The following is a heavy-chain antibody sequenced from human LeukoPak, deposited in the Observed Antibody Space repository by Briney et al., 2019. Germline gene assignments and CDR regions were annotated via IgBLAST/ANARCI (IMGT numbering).Heavy chain of an antibody. CDR2: ISAYNGNT. CDR1: GYTFTTYG. Sequence: ASVKVSCKASGYTFTTYGISWVRQAPGQGLEWMGWISAYNGNTNYAQKFQGRVTMTTDASTSTAYMELRSLRSDDTAVYYCARGSTARYYYDSSGYYRGAVDYWGQGTLVTISS. J-gene: IGHJ4*02. CDR3: ARGSTARYYYDSSGYYRGAVDY. D-gene: IGHD3-22*01. V-gene: IGHV1-18*01.